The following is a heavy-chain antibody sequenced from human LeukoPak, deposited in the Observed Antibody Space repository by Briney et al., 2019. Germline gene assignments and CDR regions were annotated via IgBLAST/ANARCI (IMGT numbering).Heavy chain of an antibody. Sequence: PSETLSLTCTVSGGSISSSSYYWGWIRQPPGKGLEWIGSIYYSGSTYYNPSLKSRVTISVDTSKNQFSLKLSSVTAEDTAVYYCARTVRSSSFDYWGQGTLVTVSS. CDR2: IYYSGST. D-gene: IGHD6-13*01. CDR1: GGSISSSSYY. J-gene: IGHJ4*02. V-gene: IGHV4-39*07. CDR3: ARTVRSSSFDY.